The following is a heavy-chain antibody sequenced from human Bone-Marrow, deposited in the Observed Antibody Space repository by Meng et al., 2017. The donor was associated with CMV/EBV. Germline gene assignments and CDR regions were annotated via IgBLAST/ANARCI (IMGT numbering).Heavy chain of an antibody. CDR2: IIPILGIA. Sequence: SVKVSCKASGYTFTSYGISWVRQAPGQGLEWMGGIIPILGIANYAQKFQGRVTITADKSTSTAYMELSSLRSEDTAVYYCARVNYYGAGYYFDYWGQGTLVTVSS. CDR1: GYTFTSYG. D-gene: IGHD3-10*01. CDR3: ARVNYYGAGYYFDY. J-gene: IGHJ4*02. V-gene: IGHV1-69*10.